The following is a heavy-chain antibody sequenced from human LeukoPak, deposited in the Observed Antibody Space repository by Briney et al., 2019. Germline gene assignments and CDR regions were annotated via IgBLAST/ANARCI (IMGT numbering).Heavy chain of an antibody. Sequence: ASVKVSCKASGYTFTSYHLHWVRQAPGQGLEWMGIINPSGGSTSYAQKFQGRVTMTRDMSTSTVYMELSSLRSEDTAVYYCARYASSWFRYFQHWGQGTLVTVSS. CDR3: ARYASSWFRYFQH. CDR1: GYTFTSYH. D-gene: IGHD6-13*01. V-gene: IGHV1-46*01. CDR2: INPSGGST. J-gene: IGHJ1*01.